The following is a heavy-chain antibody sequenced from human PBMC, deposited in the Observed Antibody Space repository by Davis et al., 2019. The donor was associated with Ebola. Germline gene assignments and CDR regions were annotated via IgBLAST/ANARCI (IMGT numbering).Heavy chain of an antibody. CDR1: GFTFNSYA. Sequence: GESLKISCAASGFTFNSYAMSWVRQAPGKGLEWVSTISGSGRDTYYADSVKGRFTISRDNSKNTLYLQMNSLRAEDTAVYYCAKINYGDYYYYGMDVWGQGTTVTVSS. CDR2: ISGSGRDT. CDR3: AKINYGDYYYYGMDV. V-gene: IGHV3-23*01. J-gene: IGHJ6*02. D-gene: IGHD4-17*01.